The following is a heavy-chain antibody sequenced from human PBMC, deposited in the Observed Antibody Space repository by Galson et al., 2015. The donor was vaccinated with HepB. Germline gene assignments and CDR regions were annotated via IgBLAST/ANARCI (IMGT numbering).Heavy chain of an antibody. D-gene: IGHD3-10*02. CDR2: VSDSGSFT. V-gene: IGHV3-23*01. CDR3: AKVFDYYQYGLDV. J-gene: IGHJ6*02. Sequence: SLRLSCAASGFTFSSFAMSWVRQAPGKGLEWVSTVSDSGSFTYYGNSVKGRFTISRDNSKNTLYLHMNSLRPEDTAVYHCAKVFDYYQYGLDVWGQGTTVTVSS. CDR1: GFTFSSFA.